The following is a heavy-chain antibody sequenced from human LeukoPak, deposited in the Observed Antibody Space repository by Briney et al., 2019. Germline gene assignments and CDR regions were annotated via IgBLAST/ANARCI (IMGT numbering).Heavy chain of an antibody. V-gene: IGHV5-51*01. Sequence: GESLKISCKGSGYGFTSYWIGWVRQMPGKGLECMGIIYPGDSDTRYSPSFQGQVTISADKSISTAYLQWSSLKASDTAMYYCARHPHGGILTGNPTGAFDVWGQGTMVTVSS. CDR1: GYGFTSYW. CDR3: ARHPHGGILTGNPTGAFDV. CDR2: IYPGDSDT. D-gene: IGHD3-9*01. J-gene: IGHJ3*01.